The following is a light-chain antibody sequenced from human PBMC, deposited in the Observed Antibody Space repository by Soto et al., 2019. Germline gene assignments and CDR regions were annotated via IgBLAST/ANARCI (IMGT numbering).Light chain of an antibody. CDR2: DTS. J-gene: IGKJ1*01. Sequence: EIVLTQSPGTLSFSPGERATLSCRASQSVSSNYLAWYQQTPGQAPRLLIYDTSSRATGIPDRFSGSGFGTDFTLTISRLEPEDFAVYYCQQYDNSPWTFGQGTKVDIK. V-gene: IGKV3-20*01. CDR3: QQYDNSPWT. CDR1: QSVSSNY.